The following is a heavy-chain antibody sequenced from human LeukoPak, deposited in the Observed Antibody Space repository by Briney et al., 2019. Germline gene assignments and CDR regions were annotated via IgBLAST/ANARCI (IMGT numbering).Heavy chain of an antibody. CDR2: IIPILGIA. Sequence: GASVKVSCKASGCTFSSYAISWVRQAPGQGLEWMGRIIPILGIANYAQKFQGRVTITADKSTSTAYMELSSLRSEDTAVYYCARGEKWLRLNYFDYWGQGTLVTVSS. V-gene: IGHV1-69*04. J-gene: IGHJ4*02. D-gene: IGHD5-12*01. CDR3: ARGEKWLRLNYFDY. CDR1: GCTFSSYA.